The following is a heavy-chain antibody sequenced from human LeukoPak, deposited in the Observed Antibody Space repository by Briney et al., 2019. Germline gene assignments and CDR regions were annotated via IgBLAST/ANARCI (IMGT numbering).Heavy chain of an antibody. D-gene: IGHD6-19*01. CDR3: ARGSSGWYGGYGDY. J-gene: IGHJ4*02. V-gene: IGHV3-23*01. CDR1: GFTFSSYA. Sequence: PGGSLRLSCAASGFTFSSYAMTWVRQAPGKGLEWVSGIGGSGGNTYYADSVKGRFTISRDNSKNTLYLQMNSLRAEDTAVYYCARGSSGWYGGYGDYWGQGTLVTVSS. CDR2: IGGSGGNT.